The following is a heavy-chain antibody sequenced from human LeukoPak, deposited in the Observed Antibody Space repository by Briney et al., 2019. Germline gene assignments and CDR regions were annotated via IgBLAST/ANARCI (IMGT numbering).Heavy chain of an antibody. CDR1: GFTVSNNY. Sequence: GGSLRLPCAASGFTVSNNYMSWVRQAPGKGLEWVSVIYSGGSTYYADSVKGRFTISRHNSKNTLFLQMNSLRAEDTAVYYCAISSRYYYDSTYAFDIWGQGTMVTVSS. V-gene: IGHV3-53*04. CDR2: IYSGGST. CDR3: AISSRYYYDSTYAFDI. J-gene: IGHJ3*02. D-gene: IGHD3-22*01.